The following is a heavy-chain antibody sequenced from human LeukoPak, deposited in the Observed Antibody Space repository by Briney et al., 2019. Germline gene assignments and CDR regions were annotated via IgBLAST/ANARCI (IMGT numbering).Heavy chain of an antibody. CDR2: INQESSEK. D-gene: IGHD1-26*01. Sequence: PGGSLRLSCAASGFRFRGFWMSWVRQAPGKGPEWVANINQESSEKYYVESVGGRFTISRDNAKNALSLQMNSLRVEDTAVSYCAREVDRSFGYWSQGNVVTVSS. J-gene: IGHJ4*02. CDR1: GFRFRGFW. CDR3: AREVDRSFGY. V-gene: IGHV3-7*01.